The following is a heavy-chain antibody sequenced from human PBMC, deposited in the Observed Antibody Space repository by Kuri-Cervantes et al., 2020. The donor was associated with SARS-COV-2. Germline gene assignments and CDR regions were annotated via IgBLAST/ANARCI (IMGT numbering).Heavy chain of an antibody. D-gene: IGHD2-15*01. V-gene: IGHV3-53*01. Sequence: ESLKISCAASGFTVSSNYMSWVRQAPGKGLEWASVIYSGGSTYYADSVKGRFTISRDNSKNTLYLQMNSLRAEDTAVYYCARGGIGSWYSPTLDYWGQGTLVTVSS. CDR3: ARGGIGSWYSPTLDY. CDR2: IYSGGST. CDR1: GFTVSSNY. J-gene: IGHJ4*02.